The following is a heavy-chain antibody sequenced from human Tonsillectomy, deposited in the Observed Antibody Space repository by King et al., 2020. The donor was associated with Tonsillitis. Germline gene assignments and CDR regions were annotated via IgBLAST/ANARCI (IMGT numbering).Heavy chain of an antibody. CDR1: GFIFGTYA. Sequence: VQLVESGGGLVQPGGSRRLSCAAAGFIFGTYAMTWVRQAPGKGLEWVSTISATGTGTYYADSVKGRLTISRDNSKDTLFLQMDSLRAEDTAVYYWAKGDYYDGRGDFHLPGPLDRWGQGTLVTVSS. J-gene: IGHJ5*02. CDR3: AKGDYYDGRGDFHLPGPLDR. CDR2: ISATGTGT. V-gene: IGHV3-23*04. D-gene: IGHD3-22*01.